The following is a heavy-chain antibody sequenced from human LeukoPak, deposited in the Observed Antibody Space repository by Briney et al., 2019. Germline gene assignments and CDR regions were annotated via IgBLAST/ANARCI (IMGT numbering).Heavy chain of an antibody. J-gene: IGHJ6*03. V-gene: IGHV1-69*05. CDR1: GGTFSSCA. D-gene: IGHD6-6*01. CDR3: ARDSLEYSSSSPKWRDYYYYMDV. Sequence: ASVKVSCKASGGTFSSCAIIWVRQAPGQGLEWMGGIIPIFGTANYAQKFQGRVTITTDESTSTAYMELSSLRSEDTAVYYCARDSLEYSSSSPKWRDYYYYMDVWGKGTTVTVSS. CDR2: IIPIFGTA.